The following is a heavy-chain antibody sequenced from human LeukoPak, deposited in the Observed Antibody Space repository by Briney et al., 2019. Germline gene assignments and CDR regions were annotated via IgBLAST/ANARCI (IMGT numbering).Heavy chain of an antibody. Sequence: GGSLRLSCAASGFTFSSYWMHWVRQAPGKGLVWVSRINSDGSNTSYADSVKGRFTISRDNAKNTLYLQMNSLRAEDTAVYYCARVIRGTGGDWLDPWGQGTLVTVSS. CDR1: GFTFSSYW. V-gene: IGHV3-74*01. CDR2: INSDGSNT. D-gene: IGHD1-1*01. CDR3: ARVIRGTGGDWLDP. J-gene: IGHJ5*02.